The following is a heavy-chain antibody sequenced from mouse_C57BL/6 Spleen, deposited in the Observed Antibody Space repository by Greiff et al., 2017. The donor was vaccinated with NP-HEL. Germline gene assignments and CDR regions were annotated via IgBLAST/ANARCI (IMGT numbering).Heavy chain of an antibody. CDR2: ISDGGSYT. Sequence: EVKLMESGGGLVKPGGSLKLSCAASGFTFSSYAMSWVRQTPEKRLEWVATISDGGSYTYYPDNVKGRFTISRDNAKNNLYLQMSHLKSEDTAMYYCARDEDYYGRGGYFDVWGTGTTVTVSS. V-gene: IGHV5-4*01. J-gene: IGHJ1*03. D-gene: IGHD1-1*01. CDR3: ARDEDYYGRGGYFDV. CDR1: GFTFSSYA.